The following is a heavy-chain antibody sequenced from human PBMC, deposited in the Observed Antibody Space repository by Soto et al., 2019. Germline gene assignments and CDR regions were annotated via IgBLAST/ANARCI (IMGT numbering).Heavy chain of an antibody. J-gene: IGHJ4*02. D-gene: IGHD3-22*01. V-gene: IGHV4-4*02. CDR2: IYHSGST. CDR1: GGSISSSNW. Sequence: QVQLQESGPGLVKPSGTLSLTSAVSGGSISSSNWWSWVRQPPGKGLEWIGEIYHSGSTNYNPSRKRRVTQSVDKSKNQFSLELSSVTAADTAVYYCARDSGLSGLSFDYWGQGTLVTVSS. CDR3: ARDSGLSGLSFDY.